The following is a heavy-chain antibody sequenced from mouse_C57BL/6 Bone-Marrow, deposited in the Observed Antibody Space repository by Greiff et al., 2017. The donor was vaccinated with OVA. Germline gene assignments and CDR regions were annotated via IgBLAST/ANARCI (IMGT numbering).Heavy chain of an antibody. CDR2: IDPSDSYT. Sequence: QVQLQQPGAELVMPGASVKLSCKASGYTFTSYWMHWVKQRPGQGLEWIGEIDPSDSYTNYNQKFKGKSTLTVDKSSSTAYMQLRSLTSEDSAVYYCARWGPNYYGSSYVYAMDYWGQGTSVTVSS. CDR1: GYTFTSYW. J-gene: IGHJ4*01. V-gene: IGHV1-69*01. CDR3: ARWGPNYYGSSYVYAMDY. D-gene: IGHD1-1*01.